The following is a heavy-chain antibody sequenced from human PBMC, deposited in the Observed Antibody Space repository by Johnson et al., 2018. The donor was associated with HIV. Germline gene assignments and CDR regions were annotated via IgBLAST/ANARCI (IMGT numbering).Heavy chain of an antibody. D-gene: IGHD4-11*01. J-gene: IGHJ3*02. Sequence: VQLVESGGGLGQPGRSLRLSCAASGFTFDAYAMHWVRQAPGKGLEWVSGISWNSGSIADAESVKGRYTISRDNAKNSLYVQMNSLGDEVTAVYYCAKDTYSHRLTVTESGFDILGQGTMVTVSS. CDR3: AKDTYSHRLTVTESGFDI. CDR2: ISWNSGSI. CDR1: GFTFDAYA. V-gene: IGHV3-9*01.